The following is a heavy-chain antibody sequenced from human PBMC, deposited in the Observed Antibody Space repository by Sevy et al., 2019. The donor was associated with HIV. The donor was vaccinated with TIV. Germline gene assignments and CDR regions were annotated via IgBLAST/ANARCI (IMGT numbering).Heavy chain of an antibody. D-gene: IGHD6-13*01. Sequence: GGSLRLSCAASGFTFSSYAMHWVRQAPGKGLEWVAVISYDGSNKYYADSVKGRFTISRENSKNTLYLEMNSLEAEETAVYYCARDEGSSWSWGQYYYYYGMDVWGQGTTVTVSS. CDR2: ISYDGSNK. CDR3: ARDEGSSWSWGQYYYYYGMDV. J-gene: IGHJ6*02. V-gene: IGHV3-30-3*01. CDR1: GFTFSSYA.